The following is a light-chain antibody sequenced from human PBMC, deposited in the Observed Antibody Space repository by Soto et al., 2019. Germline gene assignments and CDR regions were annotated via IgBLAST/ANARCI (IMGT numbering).Light chain of an antibody. CDR3: QQSYSGPLT. CDR1: QGISTF. CDR2: AAS. J-gene: IGKJ4*01. Sequence: DIQMAQSPSSLSTSVGDRVTITCRASQGISTFLNWYQQKPGKAPRLLIYAASSLQSGVPSRFSGIGSGTDFTLSISSLQPEDFATYYCQQSYSGPLTFGGGTKVDIK. V-gene: IGKV1-39*01.